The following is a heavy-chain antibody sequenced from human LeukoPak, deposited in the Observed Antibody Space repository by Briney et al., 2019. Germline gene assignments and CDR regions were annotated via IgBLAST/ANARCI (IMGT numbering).Heavy chain of an antibody. CDR3: AKILSLLELELGAFDI. CDR1: GFTFSSYA. CDR2: ISGSGGST. J-gene: IGHJ3*02. D-gene: IGHD1-7*01. V-gene: IGHV3-23*01. Sequence: QPGGSLRLSCAASGFTFSSYAMSWVRQAPGKGLEWVSAISGSGGSTYYADSVKGRFTISRDNSKNTLYLQMNSLRAEDTAVYYCAKILSLLELELGAFDIWGQGTMVTVSS.